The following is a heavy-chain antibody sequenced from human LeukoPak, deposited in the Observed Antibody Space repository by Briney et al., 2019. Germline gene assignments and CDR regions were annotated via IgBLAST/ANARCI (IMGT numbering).Heavy chain of an antibody. J-gene: IGHJ4*02. CDR1: GFTFSSYA. V-gene: IGHV3-23*01. CDR2: ISGSGGST. Sequence: GGSLRLSCAASGFTFSSYAMNWVRQAPGKGLEWVSAISGSGGSTYYAGSVKGRFTISRDNPKNTMYLQMNSLRAEDTAVYYCAKVYGITIFGVLNYWGQGTLVTVSS. D-gene: IGHD3-3*01. CDR3: AKVYGITIFGVLNY.